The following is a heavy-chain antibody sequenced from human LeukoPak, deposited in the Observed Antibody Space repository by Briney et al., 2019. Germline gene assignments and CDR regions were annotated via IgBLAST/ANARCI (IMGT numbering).Heavy chain of an antibody. CDR3: ASSGYCSSTSCYLLSY. CDR1: GVSISSYY. Sequence: SETLSLTCTVSGVSISSYYWSWIRQPPGKGLEWIGYIYYSGSTNYNPSLKSRVTISVDTSKNQFSLKLSSVTAADTAVYYCASSGYCSSTSCYLLSYWGQGTLVTVSS. CDR2: IYYSGST. D-gene: IGHD2-2*01. J-gene: IGHJ4*02. V-gene: IGHV4-59*01.